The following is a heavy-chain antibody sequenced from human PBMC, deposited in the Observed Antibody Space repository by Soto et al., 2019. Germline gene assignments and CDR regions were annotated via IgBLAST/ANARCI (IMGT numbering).Heavy chain of an antibody. V-gene: IGHV4-31*03. Sequence: SETLSLTCTVSGGSISSGGYYWSWIRQHPGKGLEWIGYIYYSGSTYYNPSLKSRVTISVDTSKNQFSLKLSSVTAADTAVYYCARGGCSSTSCYAGTDYWGQGTLVTVSS. CDR3: ARGGCSSTSCYAGTDY. CDR1: GGSISSGGYY. J-gene: IGHJ4*02. D-gene: IGHD2-2*01. CDR2: IYYSGST.